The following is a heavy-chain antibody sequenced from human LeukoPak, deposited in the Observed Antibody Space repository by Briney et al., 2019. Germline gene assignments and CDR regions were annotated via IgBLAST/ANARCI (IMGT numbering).Heavy chain of an antibody. J-gene: IGHJ6*03. CDR3: ARSEYYYYYMDV. V-gene: IGHV4-59*01. CDR1: GGSISSYY. Sequence: SETLSLTCTVSGGSISSYYWSWIRQPPGKGLEWIGYIYYSGSTNYNPSLKSRVTISVDTSKNQFSLKLSSVTAADTAVYYCARSEYYYYYMDVWGKGTTVTVSS. D-gene: IGHD1-14*01. CDR2: IYYSGST.